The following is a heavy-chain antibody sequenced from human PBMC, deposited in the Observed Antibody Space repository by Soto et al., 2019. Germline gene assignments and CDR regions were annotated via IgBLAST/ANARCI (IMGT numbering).Heavy chain of an antibody. CDR2: IIPILGIA. Sequence: SVKVSCKASGGTFSSYTISWVRQAPGQGLEWMGRIIPILGIANYAQKFQGRVTITADKSTSTAYMELSSLRSEDTAVYYCASEYYYGSGSNPELDPWGQGTLVSVSS. CDR3: ASEYYYGSGSNPELDP. D-gene: IGHD3-10*01. J-gene: IGHJ5*02. V-gene: IGHV1-69*02. CDR1: GGTFSSYT.